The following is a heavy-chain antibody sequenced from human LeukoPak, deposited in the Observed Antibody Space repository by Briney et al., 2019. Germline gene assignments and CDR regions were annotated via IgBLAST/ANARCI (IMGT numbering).Heavy chain of an antibody. CDR2: IYYSGST. D-gene: IGHD4-17*01. V-gene: IGHV4-59*01. CDR1: GGXISSYY. J-gene: IGHJ4*02. CDR3: ARGFAYGDTGSFDY. Sequence: SETLSLTCTVSGGXISSYYCSWIRQPPGKGLEWIGYIYYSGSTTYNPSLKSRVTISVDTSKNQFSLKLSSVTAADTAVYYCARGFAYGDTGSFDYWGQGTLVTVSS.